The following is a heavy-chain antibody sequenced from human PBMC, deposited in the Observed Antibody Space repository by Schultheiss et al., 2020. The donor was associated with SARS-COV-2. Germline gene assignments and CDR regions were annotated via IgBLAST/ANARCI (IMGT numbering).Heavy chain of an antibody. V-gene: IGHV3-66*01. Sequence: GGSLRLSCAASGFTVSNNYMSWVRQAPGKGLEWVSFICCGDKTEYADSVKGRFIISRDNSKNTLYLQINSLRAEDTAVYYCATWRGGHSYLDDWGKGTQVTVSS. CDR2: ICCGDKT. D-gene: IGHD3-3*01. CDR1: GFTVSNNY. CDR3: ATWRGGHSYLDD. J-gene: IGHJ4*02.